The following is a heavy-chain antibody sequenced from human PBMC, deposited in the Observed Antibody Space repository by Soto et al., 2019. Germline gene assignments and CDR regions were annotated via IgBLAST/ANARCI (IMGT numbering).Heavy chain of an antibody. CDR3: ARDSGWPILNFDN. CDR2: SSYDGRET. V-gene: IGHV3-30*03. J-gene: IGHJ4*02. D-gene: IGHD3-10*01. CDR1: DFDFSSYG. Sequence: TGGSLRLSCAASDFDFSSYGIHWVRQAPGKGLEWAAASSYDGRETFYADSAKGRFTVSKEMSKNTAFLQMNALRHEDTAVYFCARDSGWPILNFDNWGQGTPVTVSS.